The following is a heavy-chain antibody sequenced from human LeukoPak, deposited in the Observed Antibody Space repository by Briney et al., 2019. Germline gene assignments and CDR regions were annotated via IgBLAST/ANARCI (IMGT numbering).Heavy chain of an antibody. Sequence: GGSLRLSCAASGFTVSSNYMSWVRQAPGKGLEWVSIIYSGASTYHADSVKGRFTISRHISKNTLYLQMNSLRAEDTAVYYCAGGYCTNAVCPIDYWGQGTLVTVSS. CDR2: IYSGAST. J-gene: IGHJ4*02. V-gene: IGHV3-53*04. CDR1: GFTVSSNY. D-gene: IGHD2-8*01. CDR3: AGGYCTNAVCPIDY.